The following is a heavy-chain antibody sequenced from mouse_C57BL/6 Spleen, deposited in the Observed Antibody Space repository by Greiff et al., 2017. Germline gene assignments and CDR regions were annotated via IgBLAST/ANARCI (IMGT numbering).Heavy chain of an antibody. J-gene: IGHJ2*01. CDR1: GFSLSTFGMG. V-gene: IGHV8-8*01. D-gene: IGHD1-1*01. CDR2: IWWDDDK. Sequence: QVTLKESGPGILQPSQTLSLTCSFSGFSLSTFGMGVGWIRQPSGKGLEWLAHIWWDDDKYYNPALKSRLTISKDTSKNQVFLKIANVDTADTATYYCARPDYYGSSYYFDYWGQGTTLTVSS. CDR3: ARPDYYGSSYYFDY.